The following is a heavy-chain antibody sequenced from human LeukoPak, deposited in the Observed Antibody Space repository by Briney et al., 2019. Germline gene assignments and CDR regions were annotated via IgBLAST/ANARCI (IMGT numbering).Heavy chain of an antibody. D-gene: IGHD4-17*01. CDR3: AKGYGDLVAFDI. CDR1: GFSFSSYG. CDR2: IRYDGNNK. Sequence: PGGSLRLSCAASGFSFSSYGMDWVRQAPGKGLEWVAFIRYDGNNKDYADSIKGRFTISRDNSKNTLYLQMKSLRVEDTAVYYCAKGYGDLVAFDIWGQGPMVTVSS. J-gene: IGHJ3*02. V-gene: IGHV3-30*02.